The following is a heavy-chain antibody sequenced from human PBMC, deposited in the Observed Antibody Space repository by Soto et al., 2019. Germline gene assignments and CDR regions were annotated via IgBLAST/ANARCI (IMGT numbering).Heavy chain of an antibody. V-gene: IGHV4-59*01. CDR3: ARVEGGYYYHYMDV. J-gene: IGHJ6*03. Sequence: PSETLSLTCTVSGGSISSYYWSWILQPPGKGLEWIGYIYYSGSTNYNPSLKSRVTISVDTSKNQFSLKLSSVTAADTAVYYCARVEGGYYYHYMDVSGKGTTVTVSS. D-gene: IGHD1-1*01. CDR1: GGSISSYY. CDR2: IYYSGST.